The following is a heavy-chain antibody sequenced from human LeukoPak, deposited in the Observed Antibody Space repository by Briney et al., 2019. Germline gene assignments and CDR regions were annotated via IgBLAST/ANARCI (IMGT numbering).Heavy chain of an antibody. J-gene: IGHJ4*02. Sequence: QPGGSLRLSCAASGFTFSSYSMNWVCQAPGKGLEWVSYISSSSSTIYYADSVKGRFTISRDNAKNSLYLQMNSLRAEDTAVYYCAREDQLDYWGQGTLVTVSS. CDR3: AREDQLDY. CDR1: GFTFSSYS. CDR2: ISSSSSTI. V-gene: IGHV3-48*01.